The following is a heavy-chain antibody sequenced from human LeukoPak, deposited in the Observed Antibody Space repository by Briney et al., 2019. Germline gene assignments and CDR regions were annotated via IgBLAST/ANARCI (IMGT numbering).Heavy chain of an antibody. Sequence: PGGSLRLSCAASGFTFDDYSMHWVRQAPGKGLEGVFLITWDGGSTYYADSVKGRFTISRDNSKNTLYLQMNSLRAEDTAVYYCAKVFRELDSSSSYFDYWGQGTLVTVSS. CDR2: ITWDGGST. CDR1: GFTFDDYS. D-gene: IGHD6-6*01. J-gene: IGHJ4*02. CDR3: AKVFRELDSSSSYFDY. V-gene: IGHV3-43*01.